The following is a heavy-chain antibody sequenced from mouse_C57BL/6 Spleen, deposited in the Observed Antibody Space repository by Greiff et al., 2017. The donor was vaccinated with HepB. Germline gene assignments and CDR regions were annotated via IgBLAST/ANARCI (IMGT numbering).Heavy chain of an antibody. D-gene: IGHD1-1*01. CDR2: IDPEDGDT. CDR3: TTDYGSSSWFAY. Sequence: EVKVEESGAELVRPGASVKLSCTASGFNIKDYYMHWVKQRPEQGLEWIGRIDPEDGDTENAPKFQGKATMTADTSSNTAYLQLSSLTSEDTAVYYCTTDYGSSSWFAYWGQGTLVTVSA. J-gene: IGHJ3*01. V-gene: IGHV14-1*01. CDR1: GFNIKDYY.